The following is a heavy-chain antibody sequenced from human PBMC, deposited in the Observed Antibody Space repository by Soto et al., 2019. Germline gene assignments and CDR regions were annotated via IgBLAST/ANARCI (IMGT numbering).Heavy chain of an antibody. CDR1: GFTFSNYA. V-gene: IGHV3-30*03. D-gene: IGHD6-13*01. Sequence: GGSLRLSCAASGFTFSNYAMVWVRQSPGEGLEWVAVISYDGRHEDYVDSVKGRFSISRDNSKDTLYLQMDSLKAEDTAVYYCARRNAAAYYMDVWGKGTTVTVSS. CDR2: ISYDGRHE. CDR3: ARRNAAAYYMDV. J-gene: IGHJ6*03.